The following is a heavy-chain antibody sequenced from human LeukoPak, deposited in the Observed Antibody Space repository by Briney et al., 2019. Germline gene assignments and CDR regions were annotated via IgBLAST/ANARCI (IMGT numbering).Heavy chain of an antibody. CDR1: GSMYNYY. CDR2: IYYSGST. Sequence: SETLSLTCTVSGSMYNYYWSWIRQPPGKGLECIGYIYYSGSTNYNPSLKSRVTISVDTSKNQFSLKLNSVTAADTAVYYCARGLQVGNTGYYFDYWGQGTLVTVSS. CDR3: ARGLQVGNTGYYFDY. J-gene: IGHJ4*02. V-gene: IGHV4-59*01. D-gene: IGHD1-26*01.